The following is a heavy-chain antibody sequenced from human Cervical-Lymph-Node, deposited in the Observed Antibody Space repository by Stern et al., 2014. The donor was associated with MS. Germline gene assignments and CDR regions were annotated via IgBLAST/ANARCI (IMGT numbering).Heavy chain of an antibody. Sequence: QLVQSGAEVRKPGSSVKVSCKTSGGTFSTYTFSWLRQAPGQGLEWMGGTTPIFGAVKYTQTFQGRVTITADESTSTADMELSDLRSEDTAVYYCATGGSGFFDSWGQGTLVTVSS. J-gene: IGHJ4*02. CDR2: TTPIFGAV. D-gene: IGHD2-15*01. CDR3: ATGGSGFFDS. CDR1: GGTFSTYT. V-gene: IGHV1-69*01.